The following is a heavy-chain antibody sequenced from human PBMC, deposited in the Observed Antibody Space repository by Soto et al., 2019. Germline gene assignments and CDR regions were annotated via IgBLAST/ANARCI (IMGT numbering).Heavy chain of an antibody. D-gene: IGHD4-4*01. V-gene: IGHV4-30-2*01. CDR3: ATGMTTVTTYDY. CDR1: GGSISSGGYS. CDR2: IYHSGST. Sequence: QLQLQESGSGLVKPSQTLSLTCAVSGGSISSGGYSWSWIRQPPGKSLEWIGYIYHSGSTYYNPSLKSRVTLSVDRSKNQFCLNLSSVPAPDTAVYYCATGMTTVTTYDYWGQGTLVTVSS. J-gene: IGHJ4*02.